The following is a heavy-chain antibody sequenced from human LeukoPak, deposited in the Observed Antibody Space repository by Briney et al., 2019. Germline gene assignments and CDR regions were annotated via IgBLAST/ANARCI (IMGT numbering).Heavy chain of an antibody. CDR1: GGSFSGYY. CDR2: INHSGST. CDR3: ARRPYIVVVTAIRAGAFDI. J-gene: IGHJ3*02. D-gene: IGHD2-21*02. Sequence: MTSETLSLTCAVYGGSFSGYYWSWIRQPPGKGLEWIGEINHSGSTNYNPSLKSRVTISVDTSKNQFSLKLSSVTAADTAVYYCARRPYIVVVTAIRAGAFDIWGQGTMVTVSS. V-gene: IGHV4-34*01.